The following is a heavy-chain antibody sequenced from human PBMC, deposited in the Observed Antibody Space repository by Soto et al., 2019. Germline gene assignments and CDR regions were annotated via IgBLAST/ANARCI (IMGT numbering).Heavy chain of an antibody. Sequence: ASVKVSCKASGGTFSSYAISWVRQAPGQGLEWMGGIIPIFGTANYAQKFQGRVTITADESTSTAYMELSSLRSEDTAVYYCARDSCSGGSCQFDPWGQGTLVTVSS. V-gene: IGHV1-69*13. CDR1: GGTFSSYA. CDR2: IIPIFGTA. CDR3: ARDSCSGGSCQFDP. D-gene: IGHD2-15*01. J-gene: IGHJ5*02.